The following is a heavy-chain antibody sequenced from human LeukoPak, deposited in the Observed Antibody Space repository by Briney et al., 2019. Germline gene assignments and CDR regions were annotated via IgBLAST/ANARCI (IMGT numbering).Heavy chain of an antibody. CDR1: GSISSGSYY. V-gene: IGHV4-61*02. D-gene: IGHD6-6*01. Sequence: SETLSLTCTVSGSISSGSYYWSWIRQPAGKGLEWIGRIYTSGSTNYNPSLESRVTISVDTSKNQFSLKLTSLIAADTAVSYCAREGQQLVPPFDYWGQGTLVTVSS. CDR3: AREGQQLVPPFDY. J-gene: IGHJ4*02. CDR2: IYTSGST.